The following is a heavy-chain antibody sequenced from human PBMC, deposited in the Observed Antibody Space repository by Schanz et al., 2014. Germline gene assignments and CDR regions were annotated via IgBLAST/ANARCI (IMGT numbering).Heavy chain of an antibody. J-gene: IGHJ4*02. D-gene: IGHD4-17*01. CDR3: ARGYGDSPTDF. V-gene: IGHV1-18*01. CDR2: ITAYNGDT. CDR1: GYTFTSHG. Sequence: QVQLVQSGAEVKKPGASVKVSCKASGYTFTSHGISWVRQAPGQGLEWMGWITAYNGDTNYALKLQGRVTITADRSTSTADMELSSLRSEDTAVYYCARGYGDSPTDFWGQGTLVTVSS.